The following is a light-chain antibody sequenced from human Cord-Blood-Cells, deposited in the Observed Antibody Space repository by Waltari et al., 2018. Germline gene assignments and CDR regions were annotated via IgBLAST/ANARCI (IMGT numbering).Light chain of an antibody. CDR2: QDS. J-gene: IGLJ1*01. Sequence: SYELTQPPSVSVSPGRTASITCSGDKLGDKYACWYQQKPGQSPVLVIYQDSKRPSGIPERFSGCKSGNTATLTISGTQAMDEADYYCQAWDSSTYVFGTGTKVTVL. CDR3: QAWDSSTYV. V-gene: IGLV3-1*01. CDR1: KLGDKY.